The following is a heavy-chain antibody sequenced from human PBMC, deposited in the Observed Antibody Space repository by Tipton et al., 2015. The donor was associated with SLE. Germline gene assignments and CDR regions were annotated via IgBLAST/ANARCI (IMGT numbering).Heavy chain of an antibody. J-gene: IGHJ4*02. CDR1: GGSISSSSYY. CDR2: IYYSGST. D-gene: IGHD1-26*01. V-gene: IGHV4-39*07. CDR3: ARDPSRYSGSQSPFDY. Sequence: GLVKPSETLSLTCTVSGGSISSSSYYWGWIRQPPGKGLEWIGSIYYSGSTYYNPSLKSRVTISVDTSKNQFSLKLSSVTAADTAVYYWARDPSRYSGSQSPFDYWGQGTLVTVSS.